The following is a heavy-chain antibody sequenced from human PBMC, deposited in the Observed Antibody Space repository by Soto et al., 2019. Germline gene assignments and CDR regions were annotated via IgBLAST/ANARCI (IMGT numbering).Heavy chain of an antibody. D-gene: IGHD3-22*01. J-gene: IGHJ4*02. V-gene: IGHV3-23*01. CDR3: AKVLYYYDSSGYFDY. CDR1: GFTLSSYA. Sequence: GGSLRLSCAASGFTLSSYAMSWVRQAPGKGLEWVSAISGSGGSTYYADSVKGRFTISRDNSKNTLYLQMNSLRAEDTAVYYCAKVLYYYDSSGYFDYWGQGTLVTVSS. CDR2: ISGSGGST.